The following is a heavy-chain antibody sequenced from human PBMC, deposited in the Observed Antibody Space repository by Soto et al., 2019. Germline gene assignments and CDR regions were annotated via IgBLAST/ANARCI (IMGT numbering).Heavy chain of an antibody. Sequence: GGSLRLSCAASGFPFGENAMSWVRQAPGKGLEWVSGISDSGATTYYADSVRGRFTISRDNSKNTLYLQMKSLRAEDSASYYCAKEDTSSGSLDYWGKGALVTVSS. CDR1: GFPFGENA. J-gene: IGHJ4*02. V-gene: IGHV3-23*01. CDR3: AKEDTSSGSLDY. D-gene: IGHD6-25*01. CDR2: ISDSGATT.